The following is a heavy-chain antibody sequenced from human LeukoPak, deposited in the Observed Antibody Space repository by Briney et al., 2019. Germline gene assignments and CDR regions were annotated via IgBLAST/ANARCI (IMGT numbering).Heavy chain of an antibody. Sequence: GGSLRLSCVASGFSFSGKWLHWVRQAPGKGLVWVSNIDVDGTTANYVDSVKGRFTIARDNAKNTLYLQMNSLRVEDTALYYCGSPYGGSWHTVDYWGQGTLVTVSS. CDR2: IDVDGTTA. CDR1: GFSFSGKW. J-gene: IGHJ4*02. D-gene: IGHD4-17*01. CDR3: GSPYGGSWHTVDY. V-gene: IGHV3-74*01.